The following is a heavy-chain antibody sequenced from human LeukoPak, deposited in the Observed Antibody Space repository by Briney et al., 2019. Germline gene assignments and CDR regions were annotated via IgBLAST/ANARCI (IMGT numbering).Heavy chain of an antibody. V-gene: IGHV1-24*01. D-gene: IGHD1-26*01. CDR1: GYTLTELS. Sequence: GASVKVSCKVSGYTLTELSMHWVRQAPGKGLEWMGGFDPEDGETIYAQKFQGRVTMTEDTSTDTAYMELSSLRSEDTAVYYCATGPIIVSGSCPQFDYWGQGTLVTVSS. CDR3: ATGPIIVSGSCPQFDY. CDR2: FDPEDGET. J-gene: IGHJ4*02.